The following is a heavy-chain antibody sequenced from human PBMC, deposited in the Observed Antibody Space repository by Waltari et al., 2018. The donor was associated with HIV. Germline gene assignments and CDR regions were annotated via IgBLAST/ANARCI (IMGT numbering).Heavy chain of an antibody. CDR3: ARAADCSSSSCPRAFDI. J-gene: IGHJ3*02. V-gene: IGHV3-74*01. CDR1: GFTFSRYW. D-gene: IGHD2-2*01. Sequence: EVQLVESGGGLVQPGGSLRLSCAASGFTFSRYWMHWVRQAPGKGLVWVLRTNSDGNSTNYADSVKGRFTISRDNAKNTLYLQMSSLRAEDTAVYYCARAADCSSSSCPRAFDIWGQGTMVTVSS. CDR2: TNSDGNST.